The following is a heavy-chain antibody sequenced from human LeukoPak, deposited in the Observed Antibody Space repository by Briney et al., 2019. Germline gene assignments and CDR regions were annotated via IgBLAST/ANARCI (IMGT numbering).Heavy chain of an antibody. CDR2: ISRSGGST. J-gene: IGHJ6*03. CDR3: ARDLSWEWELHDNGPKAYYHYMDV. V-gene: IGHV3-23*01. D-gene: IGHD1-26*01. CDR1: GFTFSSYA. Sequence: GGSLRLSCAASGFTFSSYAMSWVRQAPGKGLEWVSAISRSGGSTYYADSVKGRFTISRDNSKNTLYLQMNSLRAEDTAVYYCARDLSWEWELHDNGPKAYYHYMDVSGKGTTVTVS.